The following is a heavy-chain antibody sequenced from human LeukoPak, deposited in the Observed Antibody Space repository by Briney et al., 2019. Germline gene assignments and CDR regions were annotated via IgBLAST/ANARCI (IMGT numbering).Heavy chain of an antibody. CDR1: GFTFSSYG. V-gene: IGHV3-33*01. CDR3: ARDTTGGEFDY. Sequence: GRSLRLSCAASGFTFSSYGMHWVRQAPGKGLEWVAVIWYDGSNKYYADSVKGRFTISRDNSKNTLYLQMNSLRAEDTAVYYCARDTTGGEFDYWGQGTLVTVSS. CDR2: IWYDGSNK. J-gene: IGHJ4*02. D-gene: IGHD4-11*01.